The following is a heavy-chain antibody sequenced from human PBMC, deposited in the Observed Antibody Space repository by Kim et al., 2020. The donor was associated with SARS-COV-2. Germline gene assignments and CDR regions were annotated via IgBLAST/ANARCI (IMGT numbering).Heavy chain of an antibody. V-gene: IGHV4-34*01. CDR1: GGSFSGYY. Sequence: SETLSLTCAVYGGSFSGYYWSWIRQPPGKGLEWIGEINHSGSTNYNPSLKSRVTISVDTSKNQFSLKLSSVTAADTAVYYCARGLRVGANPARRYFDLWGRGTLVTVSS. CDR3: ARGLRVGANPARRYFDL. J-gene: IGHJ2*01. CDR2: INHSGST. D-gene: IGHD1-26*01.